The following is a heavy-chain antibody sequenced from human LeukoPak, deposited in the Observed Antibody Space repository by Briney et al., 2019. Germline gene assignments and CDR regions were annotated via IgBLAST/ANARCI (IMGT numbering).Heavy chain of an antibody. CDR1: EFIFSNYW. V-gene: IGHV3-7*02. CDR3: AGGNAMDV. CDR2: IKQDRFEK. Sequence: GGSLRLSCAASEFIFSNYWMTWVRQAPGKGLECVANIKQDRFEKYYADSVKGRFTIARDNRKKLVYLQMNRLRVEDTAVYHCAGGNAMDVWGQGTTVTVSS. J-gene: IGHJ6*02. D-gene: IGHD1-26*01.